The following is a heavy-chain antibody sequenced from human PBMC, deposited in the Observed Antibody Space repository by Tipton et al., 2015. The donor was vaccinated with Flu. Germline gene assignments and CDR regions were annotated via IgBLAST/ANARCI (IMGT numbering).Heavy chain of an antibody. V-gene: IGHV4-59*11. D-gene: IGHD3-10*01. Sequence: TLSLTCNVFGVSSSRHYWDWIRQSPGKGPEWIAFIYHSGKTKYNPSLKSRVAISLDTAKNQVSLKLNYVTAADTAIYYCARDLGSGCLVYWGPGIQVTVSS. CDR1: GVSSSRHY. CDR2: IYHSGKT. J-gene: IGHJ4*02. CDR3: ARDLGSGCLVY.